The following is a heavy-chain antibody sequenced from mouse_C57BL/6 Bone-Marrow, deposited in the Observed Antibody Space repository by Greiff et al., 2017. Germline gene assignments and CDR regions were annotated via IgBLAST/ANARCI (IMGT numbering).Heavy chain of an antibody. V-gene: IGHV14-4*01. CDR2: IDPENGDT. CDR3: TTKGFAY. CDR1: GFNIKDDY. Sequence: LVESGAELVRPGASVKLSCTASGFNIKDDYMHWVKQRPEQGLEWIGWIDPENGDTEYASKFQGKATITADTSSNTAYLQLSSLTSEDTAVYYCTTKGFAYWGQGTLVTVSA. J-gene: IGHJ3*01.